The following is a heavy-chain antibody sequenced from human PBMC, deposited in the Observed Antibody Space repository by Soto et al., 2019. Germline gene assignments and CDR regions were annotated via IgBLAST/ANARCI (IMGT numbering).Heavy chain of an antibody. CDR2: VSKNGAT. V-gene: IGHV4-59*01. CDR3: AKDRSGSYYAFDS. Sequence: QVQLQESGPGLVEPSETLSLTCGVSGGSISRYFWSWIRQPPGQELEWIGYVSKNGATNYSPSLTSRVTISVDTSKNEVSLTLKSVTAADTAVYYCAKDRSGSYYAFDSWGPGTLVTVSS. D-gene: IGHD1-26*01. CDR1: GGSISRYF. J-gene: IGHJ4*02.